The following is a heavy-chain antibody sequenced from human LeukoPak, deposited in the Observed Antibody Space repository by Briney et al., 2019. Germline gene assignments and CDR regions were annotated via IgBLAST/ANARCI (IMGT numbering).Heavy chain of an antibody. D-gene: IGHD4-11*01. V-gene: IGHV5-51*01. CDR2: IYPGDSDT. CDR3: ARHGSVTVTTGYYYYMDV. CDR1: GYSFTSYW. J-gene: IGHJ6*03. Sequence: HGESLKISCKGSGYSFTSYWIGWVRQMPGKGLEWMGIIYPGDSDTRYSPSFQGQVTISADKSISTAYLQWSSLKASDTAMYYCARHGSVTVTTGYYYYMDVWGKGTTVTVSS.